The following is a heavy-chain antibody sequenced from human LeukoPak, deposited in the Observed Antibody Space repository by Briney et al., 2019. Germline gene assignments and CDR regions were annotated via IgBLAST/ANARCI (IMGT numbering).Heavy chain of an antibody. CDR3: ARDPSITMVRGVIGHFDY. CDR1: GFTFSSYA. D-gene: IGHD3-10*01. J-gene: IGHJ4*02. V-gene: IGHV3-30*04. Sequence: GRSLRLSCAASGFTFSSYAMHWVRQAPGKGLEWVAVISYDGSNKYYADSVKGRFTISRDNSKNTLYLQMNSLRAEDTAVYYCARDPSITMVRGVIGHFDYWGQGTLVTVSS. CDR2: ISYDGSNK.